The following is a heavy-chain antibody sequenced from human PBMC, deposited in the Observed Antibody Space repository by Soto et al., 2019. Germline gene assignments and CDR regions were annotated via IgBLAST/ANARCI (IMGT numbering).Heavy chain of an antibody. D-gene: IGHD3-22*01. V-gene: IGHV1-18*04. Sequence: ASVKVSCKASGYTFTSYGISWVRQAPGQGLEWMGWISAYNGNTNYAQKLQGRVTMTTDTSTSTAYMELRSLRSDDTSVYYCAGYYHEYSGYYPVDPRGQGTLVTAPQ. CDR1: GYTFTSYG. J-gene: IGHJ5*01. CDR2: ISAYNGNT. CDR3: AGYYHEYSGYYPVDP.